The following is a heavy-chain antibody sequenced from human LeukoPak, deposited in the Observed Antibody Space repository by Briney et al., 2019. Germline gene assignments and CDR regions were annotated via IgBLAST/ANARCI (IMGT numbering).Heavy chain of an antibody. CDR2: IYYSGYT. CDR3: AKHYMGSSYNRGLDY. Sequence: SETLSLTCTVSGGSISSSSYYWGWIRQPPGKGLEWIGSIYYSGYTYYNPSLESRVTISVDTSKNQFSLKLSSVTAADTAIYYCAKHYMGSSYNRGLDYWGQGTLVTVSS. V-gene: IGHV4-39*01. J-gene: IGHJ4*02. CDR1: GGSISSSSYY. D-gene: IGHD3-10*01.